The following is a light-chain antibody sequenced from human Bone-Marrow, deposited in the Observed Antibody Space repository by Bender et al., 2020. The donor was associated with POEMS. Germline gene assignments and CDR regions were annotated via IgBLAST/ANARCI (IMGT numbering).Light chain of an antibody. Sequence: QSVLTQPPSASGTPGQRVTISCSGSNSNIGTNAVNWYQQFPGTAPKLLIYSDNQRPSGVPDRFYSFKSGTSASLAISGLQSEDEADYYCAAWDAGLSDGVFGRGTKLTVL. CDR2: SDN. CDR3: AAWDAGLSDGV. J-gene: IGLJ3*02. V-gene: IGLV1-44*01. CDR1: NSNIGTNA.